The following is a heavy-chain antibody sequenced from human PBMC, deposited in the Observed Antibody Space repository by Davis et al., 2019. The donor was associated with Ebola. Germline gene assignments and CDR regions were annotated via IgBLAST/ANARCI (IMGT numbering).Heavy chain of an antibody. J-gene: IGHJ4*02. Sequence: PSETLSLTCAVSGSPISNAYYWAWIRQPPGKGLEWIGTIYYSGTTYYNPSLKSRATMSVDTSKNQFSLRLTSVTAADTAVYFCARVDVEIIRRFDYWGQGILVTVSS. D-gene: IGHD2-2*03. CDR3: ARVDVEIIRRFDY. CDR2: IYYSGTT. V-gene: IGHV4-38-2*01. CDR1: GSPISNAYY.